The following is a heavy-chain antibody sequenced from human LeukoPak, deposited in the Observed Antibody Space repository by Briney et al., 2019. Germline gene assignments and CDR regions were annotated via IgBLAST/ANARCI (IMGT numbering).Heavy chain of an antibody. Sequence: PGGSLRLSCAASGFTFSSYSMNWVRQAPGKGLEWVSSISSSSSYIYYADSVKGRFTISRDNAKNSLYLQMNSLRAEDTAVYYCAKDHSQNFDYWGQGTLVTVSS. CDR3: AKDHSQNFDY. V-gene: IGHV3-21*01. D-gene: IGHD5-18*01. J-gene: IGHJ4*02. CDR2: ISSSSSYI. CDR1: GFTFSSYS.